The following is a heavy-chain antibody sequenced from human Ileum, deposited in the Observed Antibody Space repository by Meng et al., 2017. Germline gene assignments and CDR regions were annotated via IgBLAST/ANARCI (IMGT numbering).Heavy chain of an antibody. V-gene: IGHV1-8*01. CDR3: ARVVSSGTFGDWFDP. D-gene: IGHD3-10*01. CDR1: GYTFTSYD. J-gene: IGHJ5*02. CDR2: MSPNSGNT. Sequence: QLQLVQSEAEVRKPGPSVKVSCTASGYTFTSYDIHWVRQAPGQGLEWMGWMSPNSGNTGYSQNFQGRVTLTRSTPLRTVYMELSSLQSEDTAVYYCARVVSSGTFGDWFDPWGQGTLVTVSS.